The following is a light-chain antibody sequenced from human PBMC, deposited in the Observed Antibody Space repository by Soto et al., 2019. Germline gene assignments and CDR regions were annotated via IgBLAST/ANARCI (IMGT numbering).Light chain of an antibody. CDR3: QQRSNWPPLYT. J-gene: IGKJ2*01. V-gene: IGKV3-11*01. CDR2: DAS. Sequence: EIVLTQSPATLSLSPGERATLSCRASQSVSSYLAWYQQKPGQAPRLLIYDASNRATGIPARFSGSGSGTDFTTTIISLEPEDFAVYYCQQRSNWPPLYTFGQGTKLEIK. CDR1: QSVSSY.